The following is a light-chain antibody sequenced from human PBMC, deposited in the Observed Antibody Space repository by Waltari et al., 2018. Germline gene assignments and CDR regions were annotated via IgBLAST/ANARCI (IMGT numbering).Light chain of an antibody. CDR1: SGTLASNY. CDR2: EDN. Sequence: NFMLTQPHSVSESPGQTVTIPCTGSSGTLASNYVQWYQQRPGSAPTTVIYEDNQSPSGVPDRFSGSIDSSSNSASLTISGLKTEDEADYYCQSYDSSTLWVFGGGTKLTVL. V-gene: IGLV6-57*02. CDR3: QSYDSSTLWV. J-gene: IGLJ3*02.